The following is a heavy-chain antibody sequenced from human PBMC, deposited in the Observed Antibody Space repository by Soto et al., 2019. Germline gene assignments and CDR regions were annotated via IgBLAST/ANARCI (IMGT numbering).Heavy chain of an antibody. CDR2: SRSKANNYAK. CDR1: GFTVSGSS. CDR3: ASLIYDSSNFYDNDY. V-gene: IGHV3-73*02. J-gene: IGHJ4*02. D-gene: IGHD3-22*01. Sequence: EVQLVESGGGLVQPGGSLRLSCAASGFTVSGSSMHWVRQASGKGLEWVARSRSKANNYAKTYAASVKGRFTISRDESKNTTYLQMNSLKTEDTAIYYCASLIYDSSNFYDNDYWGQGTLVTVSS.